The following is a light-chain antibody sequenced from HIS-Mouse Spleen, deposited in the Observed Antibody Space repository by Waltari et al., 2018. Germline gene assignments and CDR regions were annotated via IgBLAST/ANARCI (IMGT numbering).Light chain of an antibody. CDR2: EDS. CDR1: NLGSKS. CDR3: QVWDSSSDHVV. J-gene: IGLJ2*01. V-gene: IGLV3-21*03. Sequence: SYVLTQPPSVSVAPGKTARITCGGTNLGSKSVPWYQQKPGQAPGRVVYEDSDRPSVIPERFSGSNSGNTATLTISRVEAGDEADYYCQVWDSSSDHVVFGGGTKLTVL.